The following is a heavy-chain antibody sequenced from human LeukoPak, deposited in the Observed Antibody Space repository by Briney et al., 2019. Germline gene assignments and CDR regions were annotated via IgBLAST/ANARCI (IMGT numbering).Heavy chain of an antibody. V-gene: IGHV4-61*01. J-gene: IGHJ4*02. Sequence: PSETLSLTCTVSGGSVSSGTYYWSWIRQPPGKGLEWIGYIYYSGNTEYNPSLKSRVTILLDTSKNQFSLKRSSVTAADTAVYYCARGGDILTGYCFDYWGQGTLVSVSS. D-gene: IGHD3-9*01. CDR3: ARGGDILTGYCFDY. CDR2: IYYSGNT. CDR1: GGSVSSGTYY.